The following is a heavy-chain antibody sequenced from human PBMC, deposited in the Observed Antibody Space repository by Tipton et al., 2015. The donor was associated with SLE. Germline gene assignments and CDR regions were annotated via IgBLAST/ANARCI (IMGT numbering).Heavy chain of an antibody. D-gene: IGHD5-18*01. CDR1: GFTVSSNY. J-gene: IGHJ3*02. V-gene: IGHV3-11*05. CDR3: ARDPQSYGYAFDI. CDR2: ISSSSSYT. Sequence: SLRLSCAASGFTVSSNYMSWIRQAPGKGLEWVSYISSSSSYTNYADSVKGRFTISRDNAKNSLYLQMNSLRAEDTAVYYCARDPQSYGYAFDIWGQGTMVTVSS.